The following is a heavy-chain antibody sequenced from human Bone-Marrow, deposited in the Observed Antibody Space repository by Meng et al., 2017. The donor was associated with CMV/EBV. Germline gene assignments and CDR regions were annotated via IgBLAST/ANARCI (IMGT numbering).Heavy chain of an antibody. D-gene: IGHD6-6*01. V-gene: IGHV4-59*01. CDR2: IYYSGST. J-gene: IGHJ4*02. CDR3: ARVGRAAQYYFDY. CDR1: GGSFSGYY. Sequence: SETLSLTCAVYGGSFSGYYWSWIRQPPGKGLEWIGYIYYSGSTNYNPSLKSRVTISVDTSKNQFSLKLSSVTAADTAVYYCARVGRAAQYYFDYWGQGTLVAVSS.